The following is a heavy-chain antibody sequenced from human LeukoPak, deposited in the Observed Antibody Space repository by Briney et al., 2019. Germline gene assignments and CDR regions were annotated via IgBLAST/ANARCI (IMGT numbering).Heavy chain of an antibody. V-gene: IGHV4-34*01. CDR2: IHNSGTT. CDR3: ARRYYYNLGSFPFDF. CDR1: GGPFSGYF. D-gene: IGHD3-10*01. J-gene: IGHJ4*02. Sequence: SETRSLTCAVSGGPFSGYFWSWIRQPSGKGLEWIGEIHNSGTTNYNPSLNSRVTISEDTSKNQFYLNLSSVTAADTAVYYCARRYYYNLGSFPFDFWGQGTLVTVSS.